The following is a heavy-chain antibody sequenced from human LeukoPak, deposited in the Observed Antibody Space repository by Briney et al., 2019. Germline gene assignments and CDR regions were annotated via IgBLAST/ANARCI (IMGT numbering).Heavy chain of an antibody. V-gene: IGHV1-46*01. Sequence: ASVKVSCKASGYTFTSYYMHWVRQAPGQGLEWMGIINPSGGRTSYAQKFQGRVTMTRNTSISTAYMELSSLRSEDTAVYYCARESITMVRGVITQDGNYYYYMDVWGKGTTVTISS. CDR1: GYTFTSYY. D-gene: IGHD3-10*01. CDR3: ARESITMVRGVITQDGNYYYYMDV. J-gene: IGHJ6*03. CDR2: INPSGGRT.